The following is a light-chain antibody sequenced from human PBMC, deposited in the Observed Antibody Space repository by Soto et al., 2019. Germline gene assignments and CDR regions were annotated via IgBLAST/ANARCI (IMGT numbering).Light chain of an antibody. CDR2: EVS. J-gene: IGLJ2*01. CDR1: SSDVGGYNY. V-gene: IGLV2-14*01. Sequence: QSALTQPASVSGSPGQSITISCTGTSSDVGGYNYVSWYQQRPGKAPRLMIYEVSNRPSGVSNRFSGSKSGNTASLTISGLQAEDEADYYCSSYTGSSPVFGGGTQLTVL. CDR3: SSYTGSSPV.